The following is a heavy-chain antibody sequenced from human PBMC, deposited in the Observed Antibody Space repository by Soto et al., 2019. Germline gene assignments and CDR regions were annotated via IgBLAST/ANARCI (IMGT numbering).Heavy chain of an antibody. CDR1: GGTFSSYA. J-gene: IGHJ3*02. CDR3: ATVPSNVVVNDAFDI. Sequence: ASVKVSCKASGGTFSSYAISWGRQAPGQGLEWMGGIIPIFGTANYAQKFQGRVTITADESTSTAYMELSSLRSEDTAVYYCATVPSNVVVNDAFDIWGQGTMVTVSS. D-gene: IGHD2-21*01. CDR2: IIPIFGTA. V-gene: IGHV1-69*13.